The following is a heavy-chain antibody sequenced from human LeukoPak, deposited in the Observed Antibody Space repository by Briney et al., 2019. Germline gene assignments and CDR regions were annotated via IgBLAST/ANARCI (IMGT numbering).Heavy chain of an antibody. D-gene: IGHD6-6*01. CDR3: ARDRGAARPYYFDY. Sequence: GGSLRLSCAASGFTFSSYGMHWVRQAPGKGLEWVAFIRYDGSNKYYADSVKGRFTISRDNSKNTLYLQMNSLRAEDTAVYYCARDRGAARPYYFDYWGQGTLVTVSS. J-gene: IGHJ4*02. CDR2: IRYDGSNK. CDR1: GFTFSSYG. V-gene: IGHV3-30*02.